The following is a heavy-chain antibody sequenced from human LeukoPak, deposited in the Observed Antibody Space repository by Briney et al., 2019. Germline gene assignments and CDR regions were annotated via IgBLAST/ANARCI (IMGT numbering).Heavy chain of an antibody. J-gene: IGHJ4*02. CDR1: GGSISSSNFY. CDR2: IYYSGST. Sequence: KASETLSLTCTVSGGSISSSNFYWGWIRQPPGKGLEWIGYIYYSGSTNYNPSLKSRVTISVDTSKNQFSLKLSSVTAADTAVYCCARDLPGRALLEWFPPFGYWGQGTLVTVSS. D-gene: IGHD3-3*01. CDR3: ARDLPGRALLEWFPPFGY. V-gene: IGHV4-61*01.